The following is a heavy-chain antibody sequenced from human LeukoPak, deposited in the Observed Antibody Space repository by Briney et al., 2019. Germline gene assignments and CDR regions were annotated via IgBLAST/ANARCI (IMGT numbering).Heavy chain of an antibody. CDR2: ISSGSSYK. V-gene: IGHV3-21*01. Sequence: GGSLRLSCAASGFTFSSYGLNWVRQAPGKGLEWVSSISSGSSYKYYADSVKGRFTISRDNAKNSLYLQMNSLRAEDTAVYYCARKEMTTTSLDSWGRGALVTVSS. J-gene: IGHJ4*02. D-gene: IGHD5-24*01. CDR1: GFTFSSYG. CDR3: ARKEMTTTSLDS.